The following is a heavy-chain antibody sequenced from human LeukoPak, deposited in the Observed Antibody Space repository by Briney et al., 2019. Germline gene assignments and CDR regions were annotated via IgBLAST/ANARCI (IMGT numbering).Heavy chain of an antibody. Sequence: SETLSLTCTVSGGSISSYYWGWIRQPAGKGLEWIGRLYISGNTNYNPSLKSRVTMSIDTSNNQFSLKLNSVTAADTAVYYCARTYYYDSSGYYFWYFDLWGRGTLVTVSS. J-gene: IGHJ2*01. CDR3: ARTYYYDSSGYYFWYFDL. CDR2: LYISGNT. D-gene: IGHD3-22*01. CDR1: GGSISSYY. V-gene: IGHV4-4*07.